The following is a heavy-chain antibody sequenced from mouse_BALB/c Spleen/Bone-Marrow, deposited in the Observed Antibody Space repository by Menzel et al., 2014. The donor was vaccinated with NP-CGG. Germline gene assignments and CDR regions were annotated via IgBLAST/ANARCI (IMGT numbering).Heavy chain of an antibody. CDR1: GYTFTSSW. J-gene: IGHJ4*01. V-gene: IGHV1S130*01. CDR2: IHPNSGNT. D-gene: IGHD2-1*01. CDR3: ARAGGNYGDYVMDY. Sequence: LRESGSVLVRPGASVKLSCKTSGYTFTSSWIHWAKQRPGQGLEWIGEIHPNSGNTNYNEKFKDKATLTVDTSSRTAYVDLSSLTSEDSAVYYCARAGGNYGDYVMDYWGQGTSVTVSS.